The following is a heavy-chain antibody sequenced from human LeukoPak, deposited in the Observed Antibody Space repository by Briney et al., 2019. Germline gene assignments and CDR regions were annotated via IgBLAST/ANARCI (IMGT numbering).Heavy chain of an antibody. J-gene: IGHJ4*02. D-gene: IGHD3-22*01. CDR3: AREGYYYDSSGYTAPFDY. CDR1: GYTFTGYY. Sequence: ASVTVSCKASGYTFTGYYMHWVRQAPGQGLEWMGWINPNSGGTNYAQKFQGRVTMTRDTSISTAYMELSRLRSDDTAVYYYAREGYYYDSSGYTAPFDYWGQGTLVTVSS. V-gene: IGHV1-2*02. CDR2: INPNSGGT.